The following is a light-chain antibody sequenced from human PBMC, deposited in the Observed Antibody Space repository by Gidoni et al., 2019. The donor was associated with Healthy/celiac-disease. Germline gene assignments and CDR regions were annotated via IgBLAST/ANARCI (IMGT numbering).Light chain of an antibody. Sequence: EIVLTQSPATLSLSPGERATLSCRASQSVSSYLAWYQQKPGQAPGLLIYDASNRATDIPARFSGSGSGTDFTLTISSLEPEDFAVYYCQQRSNWPGTFGQGTKVEIK. CDR2: DAS. CDR3: QQRSNWPGT. J-gene: IGKJ1*01. CDR1: QSVSSY. V-gene: IGKV3-11*01.